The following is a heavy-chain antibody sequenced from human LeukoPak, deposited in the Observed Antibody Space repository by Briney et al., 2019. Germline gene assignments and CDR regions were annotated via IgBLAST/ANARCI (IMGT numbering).Heavy chain of an antibody. J-gene: IGHJ5*02. CDR3: ARQVVADWQYTYNWFDP. Sequence: GESLKISCKGSGYSFTSYWIGWVRQTPGKGLEWMGIIYPGDSDTTYSPSFQGQVTISADKSISTAYLQWSSLKASDTAMYYCARQVVADWQYTYNWFDPWGQGTLVTVSS. D-gene: IGHD3/OR15-3a*01. V-gene: IGHV5-51*01. CDR1: GYSFTSYW. CDR2: IYPGDSDT.